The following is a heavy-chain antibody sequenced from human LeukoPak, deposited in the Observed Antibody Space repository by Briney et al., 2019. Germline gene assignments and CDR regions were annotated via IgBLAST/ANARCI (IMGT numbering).Heavy chain of an antibody. Sequence: GGSLRLSCEASGLTFSNYAMSWVRQAPGKGLEWVSGISGSGSNTYYADSVKGRITISRDNSKNTLYLQMKSLRAEDTAVYYCAKAGYNYGSESRVYYYMDVWAEGTTVTISS. V-gene: IGHV3-23*01. J-gene: IGHJ6*03. D-gene: IGHD3-10*01. CDR3: AKAGYNYGSESRVYYYMDV. CDR2: ISGSGSNT. CDR1: GLTFSNYA.